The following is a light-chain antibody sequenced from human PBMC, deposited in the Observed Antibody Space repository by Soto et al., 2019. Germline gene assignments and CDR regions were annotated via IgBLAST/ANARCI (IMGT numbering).Light chain of an antibody. CDR1: QSISSY. CDR3: QQSHSTPLT. CDR2: AAS. J-gene: IGKJ4*01. Sequence: DIQMTQSPSSLSASVGDRVTNTCRASQSISSYLNWYQQKPGKAPKLLIYAASSLQSGVPSRFSGSGSGTDFTLTISSLQPEDFATYYCQQSHSTPLTFGGGTKVEIK. V-gene: IGKV1-39*01.